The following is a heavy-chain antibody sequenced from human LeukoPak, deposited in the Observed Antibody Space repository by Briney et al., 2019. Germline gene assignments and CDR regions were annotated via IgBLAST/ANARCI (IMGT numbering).Heavy chain of an antibody. CDR2: IYYSGSP. V-gene: IGHV4-59*01. D-gene: IGHD6-13*01. Sequence: SETLSLTCTVSGGSISSYYWSWIRQPPGKGLEWIGNIYYSGSPNYNPSLKSRVTISVDTPKNQFSLKLSSVTAADTAVYYCARDTAAGIWGQGTLVTVSS. J-gene: IGHJ4*02. CDR1: GGSISSYY. CDR3: ARDTAAGI.